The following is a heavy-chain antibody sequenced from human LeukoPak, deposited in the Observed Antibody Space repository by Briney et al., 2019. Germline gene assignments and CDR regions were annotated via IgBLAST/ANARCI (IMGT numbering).Heavy chain of an antibody. D-gene: IGHD2-2*01. V-gene: IGHV3-64*01. CDR3: ARVQPSYADAFDI. Sequence: PGGSLRLSCAASGFTFSSYAMHWVRQAPGKGLEYVSAISSNGGSTYYANSVKGRFTISRDNSKNTLYLQMGSLRAEDMAVYYCARVQPSYADAFDIWGQGTMVTVSS. J-gene: IGHJ3*02. CDR1: GFTFSSYA. CDR2: ISSNGGST.